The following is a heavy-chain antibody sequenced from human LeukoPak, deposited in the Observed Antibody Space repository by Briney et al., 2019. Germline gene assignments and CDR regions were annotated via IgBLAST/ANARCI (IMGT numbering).Heavy chain of an antibody. CDR1: GGTFSSYA. Sequence: SVKVSCKASGGTFSSYAISWVRQAPGQGLEWMGRIIPILGIANYAQKFQGRVTITADKSTSTAYMELSSLRSEDTAVYYCARLGYSYGPSNYWGQGTLVTVSS. CDR2: IIPILGIA. V-gene: IGHV1-69*04. CDR3: ARLGYSYGPSNY. D-gene: IGHD5-18*01. J-gene: IGHJ4*02.